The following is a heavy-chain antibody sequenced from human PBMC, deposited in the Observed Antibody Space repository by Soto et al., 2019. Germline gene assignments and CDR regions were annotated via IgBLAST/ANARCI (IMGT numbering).Heavy chain of an antibody. CDR3: AKDLRGAMFYYGMDV. Sequence: QVQLVESGGGVVQPGRSLRLSCAASGFTFSSYGMHWVRQAPGKGLEWVAGISYDGSNKYYADSVKGRFTISRDNSKNTLYLQMNSLRAEDTAVYYCAKDLRGAMFYYGMDVWGQGTTVTVSS. D-gene: IGHD3-10*02. CDR1: GFTFSSYG. V-gene: IGHV3-30*18. J-gene: IGHJ6*02. CDR2: ISYDGSNK.